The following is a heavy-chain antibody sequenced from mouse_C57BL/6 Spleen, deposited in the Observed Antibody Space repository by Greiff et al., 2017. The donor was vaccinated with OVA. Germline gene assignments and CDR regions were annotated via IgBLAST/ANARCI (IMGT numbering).Heavy chain of an antibody. CDR3: ARWEGLRRRGGYAMDY. CDR1: GYTFTSYW. CDR2: IYPGSGST. D-gene: IGHD2-4*01. V-gene: IGHV1-55*01. J-gene: IGHJ4*01. Sequence: QVQLQQPGAELVKPGASVTMSCKASGYTFTSYWITWVKQRPGQGLEWIGDIYPGSGSTNYNEKFKSKATLTVDTSSSTAYMQLSSLTSEDSAVYYCARWEGLRRRGGYAMDYWGQGTSVTVSS.